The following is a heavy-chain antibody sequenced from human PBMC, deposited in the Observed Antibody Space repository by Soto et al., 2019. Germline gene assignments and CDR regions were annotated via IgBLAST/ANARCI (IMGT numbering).Heavy chain of an antibody. V-gene: IGHV4-59*02. D-gene: IGHD2-21*01. CDR1: GDSVSHNH. J-gene: IGHJ4*02. CDR2: TYENGRT. CDR3: TRLLYGEQVDY. Sequence: QVQLQESGPGLVKPSETLSLTCTVSGDSVSHNHWGWIRQSPEQGLEWIGYTYENGRTIYSPSFSSRVTISPDTSRNQFSLNLTSVTAADTAFYYCTRLLYGEQVDYWGQGTLVTVSS.